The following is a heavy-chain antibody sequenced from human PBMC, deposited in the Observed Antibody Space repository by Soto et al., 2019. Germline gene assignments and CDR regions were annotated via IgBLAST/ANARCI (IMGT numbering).Heavy chain of an antibody. CDR2: IYYSGST. CDR3: ARGATIRGGFYYGMDV. D-gene: IGHD5-12*01. J-gene: IGHJ6*02. CDR1: GGSISSGGYY. V-gene: IGHV4-31*03. Sequence: QVQLQESGPGLVKPSQTLSLTCTVSGGSISSGGYYWSWIRQHPGKGLEWIGYIYYSGSTYYNPSLKSRVTISVDTSKNQFSLKLSSVTAADTAVYYCARGATIRGGFYYGMDVWGQGTTVTVSS.